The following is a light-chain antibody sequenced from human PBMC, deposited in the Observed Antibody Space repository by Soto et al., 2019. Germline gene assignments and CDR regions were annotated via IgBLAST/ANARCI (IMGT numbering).Light chain of an antibody. CDR2: GNS. CDR3: QSYDSSLSGWV. CDR1: SSNIGAGYD. V-gene: IGLV1-40*01. Sequence: QSVLTQPSSVSGAPGQRATISCTGSSSNIGAGYDVHWYQQLPGTAPKLLIYGNSNRPSGVPDRFSGSKSGTSASLAITGLQAEDEADYYCQSYDSSLSGWVFGGGTQLTVL. J-gene: IGLJ3*02.